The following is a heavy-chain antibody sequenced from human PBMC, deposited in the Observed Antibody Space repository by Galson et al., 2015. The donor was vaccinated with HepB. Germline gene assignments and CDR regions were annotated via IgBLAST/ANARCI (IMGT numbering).Heavy chain of an antibody. V-gene: IGHV3-7*01. CDR1: GFTFSDFW. J-gene: IGHJ3*02. CDR2: IKPDGSEQ. D-gene: IGHD3-10*01. CDR3: ARDPYYYASVFYFGAFDM. Sequence: SLRLSCAASGFTFSDFWMTWVRQAPGKGLEWVANIKPDGSEQFYADSLEGRFGISRDNAKNSLYLQMSGLRADDTAVYYCARDPYYYASVFYFGAFDMWGQGTMVTVSS.